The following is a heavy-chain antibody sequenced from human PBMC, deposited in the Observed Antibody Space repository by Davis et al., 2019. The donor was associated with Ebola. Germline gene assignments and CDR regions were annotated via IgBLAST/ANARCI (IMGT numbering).Heavy chain of an antibody. J-gene: IGHJ6*04. V-gene: IGHV3-23*01. CDR2: ISGSGGST. Sequence: GESLKISCTDSVITFSSYAMTWVRQAPGKGLEWVSAISGSGGSTYYADSVKGRFTISRANSKKTLYLQMNSLRAEDTAEYYCAKSGLSFGVVKYHYGMDVWGKGTTVTVSS. CDR1: VITFSSYA. D-gene: IGHD3-3*01. CDR3: AKSGLSFGVVKYHYGMDV.